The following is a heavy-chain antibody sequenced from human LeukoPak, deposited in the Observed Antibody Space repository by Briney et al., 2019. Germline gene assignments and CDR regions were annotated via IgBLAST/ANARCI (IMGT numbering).Heavy chain of an antibody. CDR3: ASPTSAYYGSGYYSDY. CDR1: GGTFSSYA. CDR2: IIPIFGTA. D-gene: IGHD3-10*01. J-gene: IGHJ4*02. Sequence: ASVKVSCKASGGTFSSYAISWVRQAPGQGLEWMGGIIPIFGTANYAQKFQGRVTITADESTSTAYMELSSLRSEDTAVYYCASPTSAYYGSGYYSDYWGQGTLVTVSS. V-gene: IGHV1-69*13.